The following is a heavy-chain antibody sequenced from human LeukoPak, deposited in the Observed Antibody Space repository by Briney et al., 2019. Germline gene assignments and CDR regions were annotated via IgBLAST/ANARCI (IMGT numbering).Heavy chain of an antibody. V-gene: IGHV3-53*01. CDR2: IYSGGST. J-gene: IGHJ4*02. CDR3: VRLQYPRTFDY. CDR1: GFTVSSNY. Sequence: TGGSLRLSCAASGFTVSSNYMSWVRQAPGKGLEWVSVIYSGGSTYYADSVKGRFTISRDNSKNTLYLQMNSLRAEDTAVYYCVRLQYPRTFDYWGQGTLVTVSS. D-gene: IGHD4-11*01.